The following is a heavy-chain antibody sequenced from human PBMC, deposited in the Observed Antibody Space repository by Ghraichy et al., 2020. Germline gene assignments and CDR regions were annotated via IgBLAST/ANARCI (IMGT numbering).Heavy chain of an antibody. D-gene: IGHD3-16*02. CDR1: GVSISSTTYY. Sequence: SETLSLTCSVSGVSISSTTYYWGWIRQPPGKGLEWIGSIYYSGTTSYNPSLKSRVTISVDTSKNQFSLRLSSVTAADSAVFYCAIGLSRVSSWGQGTTVTVSS. J-gene: IGHJ6*02. V-gene: IGHV4-39*01. CDR2: IYYSGTT. CDR3: AIGLSRVSS.